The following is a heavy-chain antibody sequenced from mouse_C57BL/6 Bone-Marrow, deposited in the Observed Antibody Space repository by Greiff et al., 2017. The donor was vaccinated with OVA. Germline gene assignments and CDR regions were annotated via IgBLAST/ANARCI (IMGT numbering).Heavy chain of an antibody. CDR3: ARGITTVVAEDYFDY. V-gene: IGHV1-22*01. Sequence: VQLKESGPELVKPGASVKMSCKASGYTFPDYNMHWVKQSHGKSLEWIGYINPNNGGTSYNQKFKGKATLTVNKSSSTAYMELRSLTSEDSAVYYCARGITTVVAEDYFDYWGQGTTLTVSS. CDR2: INPNNGGT. D-gene: IGHD1-1*01. J-gene: IGHJ2*01. CDR1: GYTFPDYN.